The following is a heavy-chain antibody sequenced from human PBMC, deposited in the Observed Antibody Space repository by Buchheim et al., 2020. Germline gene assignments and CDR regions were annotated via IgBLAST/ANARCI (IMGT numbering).Heavy chain of an antibody. J-gene: IGHJ4*02. Sequence: EVQLLESGGGLVQPGGSLRLSCAASGFTFSSYAMSWVRQAPGKGLEWVSAISGSGGSTYYADSVKGRFTISRDNSKNTLDLQMNSLRAEDTAVYYCAKKTFYYYDSSGYYYYGYWGQGTL. CDR1: GFTFSSYA. CDR3: AKKTFYYYDSSGYYYYGY. D-gene: IGHD3-22*01. V-gene: IGHV3-23*01. CDR2: ISGSGGST.